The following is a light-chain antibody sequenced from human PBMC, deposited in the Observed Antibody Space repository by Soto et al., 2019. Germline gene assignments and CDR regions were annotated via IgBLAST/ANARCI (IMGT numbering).Light chain of an antibody. J-gene: IGKJ5*01. Sequence: IVMRQSPATLSVSPGERATLSCMAIQSVSSSYLAWYQQKPGQAPRLLIYGASSRATGIPDRFSGSGSGTDFTLTISRLEPEDFAVYYCQPYGSSPPITFGQGTRLEIK. V-gene: IGKV3-20*01. CDR3: QPYGSSPPIT. CDR1: QSVSSSY. CDR2: GAS.